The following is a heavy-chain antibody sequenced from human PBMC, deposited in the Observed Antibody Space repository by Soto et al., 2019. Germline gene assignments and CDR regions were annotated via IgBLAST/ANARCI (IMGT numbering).Heavy chain of an antibody. CDR2: FDPEDGET. CDR1: GYTLTELS. V-gene: IGHV1-24*01. CDR3: ATAVITIFGVVISGAFDY. D-gene: IGHD3-3*01. Sequence: QVQLVQSGAEVKKPGASVKVSCKVSGYTLTELSMHWVRQAPGKGLEWMGGFDPEDGETIYAQKFQGRVTMTEDTSTDTAYMELSSLRSGDTAVYYCATAVITIFGVVISGAFDYWGQGTLVTVSS. J-gene: IGHJ4*02.